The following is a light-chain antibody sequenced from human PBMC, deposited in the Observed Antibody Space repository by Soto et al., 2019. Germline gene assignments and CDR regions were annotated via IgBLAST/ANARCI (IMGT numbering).Light chain of an antibody. CDR3: HQRQSWPRT. Sequence: EIVLTQSPGTLSLSPGERATLSCRASQSVASNNLAWYQQRPGQAPRLLIYGASKRAIGLPARFSASGSGTDFTLTISDVQPEDFALYYCHQRQSWPRTFGQGTKVDIK. CDR1: QSVASNN. CDR2: GAS. V-gene: IGKV3-11*01. J-gene: IGKJ1*01.